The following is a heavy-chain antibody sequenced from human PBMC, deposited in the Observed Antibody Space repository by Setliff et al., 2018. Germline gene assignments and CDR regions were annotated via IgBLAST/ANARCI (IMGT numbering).Heavy chain of an antibody. V-gene: IGHV1-24*01. CDR1: GYTFTSYA. D-gene: IGHD6-13*01. CDR2: FDPEDGET. Sequence: ASVKVSCKASGYTFTSYAMNWVRQAPGKGLEWMGGFDPEDGETIYAQKFQGRVTMTEDTSTDTAYMELSSPRSEDTAVYYCATNAGRSSSWYPRRPGEGHAFDIWGQGTMVTVSS. CDR3: ATNAGRSSSWYPRRPGEGHAFDI. J-gene: IGHJ3*02.